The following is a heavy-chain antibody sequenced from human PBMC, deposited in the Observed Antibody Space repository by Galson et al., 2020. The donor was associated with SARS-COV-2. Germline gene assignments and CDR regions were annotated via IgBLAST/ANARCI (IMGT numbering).Heavy chain of an antibody. V-gene: IGHV3-9*01. CDR1: GFTFDDYA. D-gene: IGHD3-10*01. CDR3: VRDMRPAYASGSLRAVGWFDP. J-gene: IGHJ5*02. CDR2: ISWNSNNI. Sequence: GGSLRLSCAASGFTFDDYAMHWVRQAPGKGLEWVSGISWNSNNIAYADSVKGRFTISRDNAKNSLYLQMNSLRVEDSALYYCVRDMRPAYASGSLRAVGWFDPWGQGSLVTVSS.